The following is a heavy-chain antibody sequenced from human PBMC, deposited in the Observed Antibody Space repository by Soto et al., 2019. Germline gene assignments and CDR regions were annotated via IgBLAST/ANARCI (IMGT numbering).Heavy chain of an antibody. CDR3: ATRHLREHAYDI. CDR2: ISRSSSSI. V-gene: IGHV3-21*01. J-gene: IGHJ3*02. D-gene: IGHD5-12*01. Sequence: EMQLVESGGGLVKPGGSLRLSCAASGFTFSSYVMNWVRQAPGKGLEWVASISRSSSSIYYGDSVKGRFTISRDDAKKSLYLEMNSLRADDTAVYYCATRHLREHAYDIWGQGTMVTVSS. CDR1: GFTFSSYV.